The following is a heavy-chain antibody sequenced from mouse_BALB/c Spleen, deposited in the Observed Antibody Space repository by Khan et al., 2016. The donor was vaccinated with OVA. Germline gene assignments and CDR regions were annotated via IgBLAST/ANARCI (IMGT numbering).Heavy chain of an antibody. V-gene: IGHV5-17*02. D-gene: IGHD1-1*01. CDR2: ISGDSNTI. CDR3: ATSYFYGYYFDY. J-gene: IGHJ2*01. CDR1: GFTFNSYG. Sequence: EVELVESGGGLVQPGGSRKLSCAASGFTFNSYGMHWVRQAPEKGLEWVAYISGDSNTIYYADTVKGRFTISRDNHKNTLFLQMTSLMSEDTAMYYGATSYFYGYYFDYWGPGTTLTVS.